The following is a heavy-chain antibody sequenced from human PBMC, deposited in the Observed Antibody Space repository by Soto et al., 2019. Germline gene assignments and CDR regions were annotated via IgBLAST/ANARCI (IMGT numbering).Heavy chain of an antibody. D-gene: IGHD3-16*01. Sequence: EVQLVESGGGLVQPGGSLRLSCAASGFTFSSYSMNWVRQAPGKGLEWVSYISSSSNTIYYADSVKGRFTISRDNAKNSLYLQMNSRRSEDTAVYHCARETPTRGGGAFDIWGQGTMVTVSS. J-gene: IGHJ3*02. CDR1: GFTFSSYS. V-gene: IGHV3-48*01. CDR2: ISSSSNTI. CDR3: ARETPTRGGGAFDI.